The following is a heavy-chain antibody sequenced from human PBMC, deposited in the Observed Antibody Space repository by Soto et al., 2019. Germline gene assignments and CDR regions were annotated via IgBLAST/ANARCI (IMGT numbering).Heavy chain of an antibody. V-gene: IGHV4-4*07. D-gene: IGHD3-16*01. Sequence: SGTLALTCAVSGGSMSNYFWSWIRQPAGKGLEWIGRIYSSGSTNYNPSLKSRVTMSVDTSKNQFSLWLNSMTAADTAVYYCARGLSVFDPRGQGTLVTVYS. CDR1: GGSMSNYF. J-gene: IGHJ5*02. CDR3: ARGLSVFDP. CDR2: IYSSGST.